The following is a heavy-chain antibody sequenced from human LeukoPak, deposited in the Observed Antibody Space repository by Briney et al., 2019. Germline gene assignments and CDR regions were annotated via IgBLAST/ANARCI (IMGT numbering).Heavy chain of an antibody. Sequence: PSETLSLTCTVSGGSISSYYWSWIRQPPGKGLEWIGYIYYSGSTNYNPSLKSRVTISVDTSKNQFSLKLSSVTAADTAVYYCARARGYSYGSFFDYWGQGTLVTVSS. CDR1: GGSISSYY. CDR3: ARARGYSYGSFFDY. V-gene: IGHV4-59*01. D-gene: IGHD5-18*01. CDR2: IYYSGST. J-gene: IGHJ4*02.